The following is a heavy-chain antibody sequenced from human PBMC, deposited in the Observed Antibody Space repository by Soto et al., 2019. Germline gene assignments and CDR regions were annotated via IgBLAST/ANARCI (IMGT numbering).Heavy chain of an antibody. D-gene: IGHD4-17*01. V-gene: IGHV4-39*02. CDR3: AREEDFGVTTLNWFDP. J-gene: IGHJ5*02. CDR1: GGSISSSSYY. CDR2: IYYSGST. Sequence: SETLSLTCTVSGGSISSSSYYWGWIRQPPGKGLEWIGSIYYSGSTYYNPSLKSRVTISVDTSKTQFSLKLSSVTAADTAVYYCAREEDFGVTTLNWFDPWGQGTLVTVSS.